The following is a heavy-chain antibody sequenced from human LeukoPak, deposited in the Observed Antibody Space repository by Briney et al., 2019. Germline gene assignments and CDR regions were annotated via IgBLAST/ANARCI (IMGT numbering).Heavy chain of an antibody. CDR3: ARATMIARSNDFDY. Sequence: GGSLRLSCAASGFTFSSYSMNWVRQAPGKGLEWVSSISSGSSYIYYADSVKGRFTISRDNAKNSLYLQMNSLRAEDTAVYYCARATMIARSNDFDYWGQGTLVTVSS. D-gene: IGHD3-22*01. CDR2: ISSGSSYI. V-gene: IGHV3-21*01. J-gene: IGHJ4*02. CDR1: GFTFSSYS.